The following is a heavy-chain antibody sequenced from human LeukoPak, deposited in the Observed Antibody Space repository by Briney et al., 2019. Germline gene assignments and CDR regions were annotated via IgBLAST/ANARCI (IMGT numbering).Heavy chain of an antibody. CDR3: AKDLCSGGSCYNFDY. Sequence: GRSLRLSCAASGFTFDDYAMHWVRQAPGKGLEWVSGISWNSGSIGYADSVEGRFTISRDNAKNSLYLQMNSLRAEDTALYYCAKDLCSGGSCYNFDYWGQGTLVTVSS. J-gene: IGHJ4*02. CDR2: ISWNSGSI. CDR1: GFTFDDYA. D-gene: IGHD2-15*01. V-gene: IGHV3-9*01.